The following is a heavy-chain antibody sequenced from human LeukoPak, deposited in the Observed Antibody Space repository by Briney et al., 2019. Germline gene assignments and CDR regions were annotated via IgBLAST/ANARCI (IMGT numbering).Heavy chain of an antibody. D-gene: IGHD6-13*01. CDR2: INPNSGGT. J-gene: IGHJ6*03. CDR3: ARDRGLDIAAAGKFRHYYYYMDV. Sequence: GASVKVSCKASGYTFTGYYMHWVRQAPGQGLEWMGWINPNSGGTNYAQKLQGRVTMTRDTSISTAYMELSRLRSDDTAVYYCARDRGLDIAAAGKFRHYYYYMDVWGKGTTVTVSS. CDR1: GYTFTGYY. V-gene: IGHV1-2*02.